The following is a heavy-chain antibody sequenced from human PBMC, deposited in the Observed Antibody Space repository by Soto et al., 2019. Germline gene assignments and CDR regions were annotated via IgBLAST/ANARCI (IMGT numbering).Heavy chain of an antibody. CDR3: ATRSWGSNSWSPQFDH. V-gene: IGHV3-23*01. J-gene: IGHJ4*02. D-gene: IGHD6-13*01. CDR1: GFTFSRYA. CDR2: MSGSGGST. Sequence: EVQLLESGGGLVKPGESLTLSCAASGFTFSRYAMIWVRQAPGKGLEWVSGMSGSGGSTYYADSVGGRFTISRDNSKNTLYLQMNSLRAEDAAIYYCATRSWGSNSWSPQFDHWGQGTLVTVSS.